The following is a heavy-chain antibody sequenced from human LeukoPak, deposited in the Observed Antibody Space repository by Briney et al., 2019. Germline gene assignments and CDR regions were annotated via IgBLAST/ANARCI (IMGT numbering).Heavy chain of an antibody. J-gene: IGHJ3*02. D-gene: IGHD5-18*01. CDR1: GGSISSYY. Sequence: SSETLSLTCTVSGGSISSYYWSWIRQPPGKGLEWIGDIYYSGSTNYNPSLKSRVTISVDTSKNQFSLRLSSVTAADTAVYYCARDPGSYGFPRAFDIWGQGTMVAVSS. V-gene: IGHV4-59*12. CDR2: IYYSGST. CDR3: ARDPGSYGFPRAFDI.